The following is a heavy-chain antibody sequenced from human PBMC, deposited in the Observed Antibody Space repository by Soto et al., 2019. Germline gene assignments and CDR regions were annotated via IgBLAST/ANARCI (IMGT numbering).Heavy chain of an antibody. D-gene: IGHD5-12*01. CDR3: AAGGGLPRYY. CDR1: GGSIRSGGCS. Sequence: SETQSLTCAVSGGSIRSGGCSWSWIRQPPGKGLEWIGYIYHSGSTYYNPSLKSRVTISVDRSKNQFSLKLSSVTAADTAVYYCAAGGGLPRYYWGQGTLVTVSS. J-gene: IGHJ4*02. V-gene: IGHV4-30-2*01. CDR2: IYHSGST.